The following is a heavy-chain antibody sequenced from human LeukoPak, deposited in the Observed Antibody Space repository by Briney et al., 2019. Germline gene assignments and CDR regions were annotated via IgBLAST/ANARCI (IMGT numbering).Heavy chain of an antibody. CDR1: GGSISSYY. CDR2: FYYSGST. D-gene: IGHD3-10*01. CDR3: ARESNYHGSGTGWFDP. V-gene: IGHV4-59*12. Sequence: SETLSLTCTVSGGSISSYYWSWIRQPPEKGLEWIGYFYYSGSTHYNPSLKSRVTISVDTSKNQLSLKLSSVTAADTALYYCARESNYHGSGTGWFDPWGQGTLVTVSS. J-gene: IGHJ5*02.